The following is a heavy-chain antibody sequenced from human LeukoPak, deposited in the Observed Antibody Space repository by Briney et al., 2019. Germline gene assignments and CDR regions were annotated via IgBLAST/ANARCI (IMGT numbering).Heavy chain of an antibody. Sequence: GESLKISCKGSGYSFTSYWIGWVRQMPGKGLEWMGIIYPGDSDTRYSPSFQGQVTISADKSISTAYLQWSSLKASDTAMYYCARHGHSSSLWFGYIWFDPWGQGTLVTVSS. CDR2: IYPGDSDT. J-gene: IGHJ5*02. V-gene: IGHV5-51*01. D-gene: IGHD6-13*01. CDR3: ARHGHSSSLWFGYIWFDP. CDR1: GYSFTSYW.